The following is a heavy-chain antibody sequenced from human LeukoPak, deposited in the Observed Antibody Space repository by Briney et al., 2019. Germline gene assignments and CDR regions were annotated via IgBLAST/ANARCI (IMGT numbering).Heavy chain of an antibody. D-gene: IGHD3/OR15-3a*01. Sequence: SETLSLTCTVSGVSISSSYSYWGWIRQPPGMGLEWIGSIYYTGNTYYNTSLKSQVSISIDTSKNQFSLKLTSVTAADTAVYYCARQTGSGLFILPGGQGTLVTVSS. CDR3: ARQTGSGLFILP. J-gene: IGHJ4*02. V-gene: IGHV4-39*01. CDR2: IYYTGNT. CDR1: GVSISSSYSY.